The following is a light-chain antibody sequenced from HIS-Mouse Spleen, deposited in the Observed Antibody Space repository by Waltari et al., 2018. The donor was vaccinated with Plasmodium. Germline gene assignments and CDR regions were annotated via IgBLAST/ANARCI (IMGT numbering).Light chain of an antibody. CDR3: YSTDSSGNHRV. V-gene: IGLV3-10*01. J-gene: IGLJ3*02. CDR1: ALPQKY. Sequence: SYELTQPPSVSVSPGQTARNTCSGDALPQKYAYWYQQKSGRAPVLVIYEDSKRPSGIPERFSGSSSGTMATLTISGAQVEDEADYYCYSTDSSGNHRVFGGGTKLTVL. CDR2: EDS.